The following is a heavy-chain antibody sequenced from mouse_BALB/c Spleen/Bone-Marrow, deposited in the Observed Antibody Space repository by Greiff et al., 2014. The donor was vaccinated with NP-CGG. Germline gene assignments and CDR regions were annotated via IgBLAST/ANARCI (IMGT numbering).Heavy chain of an antibody. CDR2: IYPGSGST. J-gene: IGHJ2*01. CDR1: GYTSTSYW. V-gene: IGHV1S22*01. Sequence: LQQPGSELVRPGASVKLSCKASGYTSTSYWMHWVKQRPGQGLEWIGNIYPGSGSTNYDEKFKSKATLTVDTSSSTAYMQLSSLTSEDSAVYYCTREGPTGTGGDYWGQGTTLTVSS. CDR3: TREGPTGTGGDY. D-gene: IGHD4-1*02.